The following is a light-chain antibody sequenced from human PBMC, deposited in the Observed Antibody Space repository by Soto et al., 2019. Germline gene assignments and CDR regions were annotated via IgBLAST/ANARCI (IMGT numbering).Light chain of an antibody. CDR2: AAS. V-gene: IGKV1-8*01. CDR3: QQYYSYPHT. J-gene: IGKJ2*01. CDR1: QGISSY. Sequence: AIRMTQSPSSFSASTGDRVTITCRASQGISSYLAWYQQKPGKAPKLLIYAASTLQGGVPSRFSGSGSGTDCTRTISCLQSEDFATYYCQQYYSYPHTFGPGTKLEIK.